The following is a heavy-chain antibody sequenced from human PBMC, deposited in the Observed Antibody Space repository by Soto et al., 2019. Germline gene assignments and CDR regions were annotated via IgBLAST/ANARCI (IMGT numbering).Heavy chain of an antibody. D-gene: IGHD6-19*01. CDR1: GYTFTSYG. V-gene: IGHV1-18*01. CDR3: ARNRPIRVSSGWFDP. Sequence: GASVKVSCKASGYTFTSYGISWVRQAPGQGLEWMGWISAYNGNTNYAQKLQGRVTMTTDTSTSTAYMELRSLRSDDTAVYYCARNRPIRVSSGWFDPWGQGTLVTVSS. J-gene: IGHJ5*02. CDR2: ISAYNGNT.